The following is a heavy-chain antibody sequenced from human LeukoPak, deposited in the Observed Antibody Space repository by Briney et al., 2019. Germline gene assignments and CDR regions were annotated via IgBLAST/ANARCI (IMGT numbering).Heavy chain of an antibody. D-gene: IGHD4-17*01. Sequence: GGSLRLSCAASGFTVSSNYMSWVRQAPGKGLEWVSTISGSGGSTHYADSVKGRFTISRDYSKNTLYLQMNSLRAEDTAVYFCAKDRISTVTTLTLSYNWFDPWGQGTLVTVSS. CDR2: ISGSGGST. CDR3: AKDRISTVTTLTLSYNWFDP. V-gene: IGHV3-23*01. J-gene: IGHJ5*02. CDR1: GFTVSSNY.